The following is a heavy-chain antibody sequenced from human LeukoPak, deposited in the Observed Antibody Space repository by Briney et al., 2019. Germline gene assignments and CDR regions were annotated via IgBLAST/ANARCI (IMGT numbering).Heavy chain of an antibody. Sequence: GGSLRLSCATSGFTFTSYWMHWVRQAPGKGLVWVSRINSDGSGTDYADSVKDRFTISRDNAKNTLFLQMTSLRAEDTAVYYCAREDDAGDYFTWGQGTLVTVSS. CDR1: GFTFTSYW. V-gene: IGHV3-74*01. D-gene: IGHD4-17*01. CDR2: INSDGSGT. CDR3: AREDDAGDYFT. J-gene: IGHJ5*02.